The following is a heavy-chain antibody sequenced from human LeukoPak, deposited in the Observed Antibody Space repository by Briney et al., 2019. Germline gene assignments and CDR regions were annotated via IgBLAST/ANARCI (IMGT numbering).Heavy chain of an antibody. V-gene: IGHV1-69*13. CDR2: IIPIFGTA. Sequence: ASVKVSCKASGGTFSSYAISWVRQAPGQGLEWMGGIIPIFGTANYAQKFQGRVTITADESTSTAYMELSSLRSEDTAVYYCARDAYCSSTSCYIRNFDYWGQGTLVTVSS. J-gene: IGHJ4*02. CDR3: ARDAYCSSTSCYIRNFDY. D-gene: IGHD2-2*02. CDR1: GGTFSSYA.